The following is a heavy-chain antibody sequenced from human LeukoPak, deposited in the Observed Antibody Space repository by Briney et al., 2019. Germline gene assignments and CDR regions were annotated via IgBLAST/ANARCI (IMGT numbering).Heavy chain of an antibody. J-gene: IGHJ4*02. CDR2: ISYNGGRK. D-gene: IGHD3-16*02. CDR3: AKDHRNYVWGSHPLDY. V-gene: IGHV3-30*04. Sequence: GRSLRLSCAASGFRFSTYAIHWVRQAPGKGLEWVAFISYNGGRKDYADSVKGRFTIDRDNSKNTVYLQMNSLRAEDTAVYYCAKDHRNYVWGSHPLDYWGQGTLVTVSS. CDR1: GFRFSTYA.